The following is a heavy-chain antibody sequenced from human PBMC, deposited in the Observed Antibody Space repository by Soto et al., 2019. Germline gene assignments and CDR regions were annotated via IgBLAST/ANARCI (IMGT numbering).Heavy chain of an antibody. CDR1: GGSISSYY. J-gene: IGHJ5*02. Sequence: PSETLSLTCTVSGGSISSYYWSWIRQPPGKGLEWIGYIYYSGSTNYNPSLKSRVTISVDTSKNQFSLKLSSVTAADTAVYYCAREIFGGDTEKWIDPRGRGTLVTVS. CDR3: AREIFGGDTEKWIDP. D-gene: IGHD3-3*01. V-gene: IGHV4-59*01. CDR2: IYYSGST.